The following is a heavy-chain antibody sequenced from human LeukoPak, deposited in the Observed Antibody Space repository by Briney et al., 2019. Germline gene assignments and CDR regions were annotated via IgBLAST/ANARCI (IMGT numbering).Heavy chain of an antibody. J-gene: IGHJ4*02. CDR1: GGTFSSYA. CDR3: ARSYYGSGSYYNY. V-gene: IGHV1-69*13. Sequence: SVKVSCKASGGTFSSYAISWVRQAPGQGLEWMGGIIPIFGTANYAQKFQGRVTITADESTSTAYMELSSLRSGDTAVYYCARSYYGSGSYYNYWGQGTLVTVSS. D-gene: IGHD3-10*01. CDR2: IIPIFGTA.